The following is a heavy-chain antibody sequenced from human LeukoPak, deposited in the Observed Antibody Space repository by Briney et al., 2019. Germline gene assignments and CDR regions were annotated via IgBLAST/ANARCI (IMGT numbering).Heavy chain of an antibody. D-gene: IGHD2-2*01. Sequence: PGGALRLSCAASGFTFSSYSMNWVRQAPGKGLEWVSYISSSSSSTIYYADSVKGRFTISRDNAKNSLYLQMNSLRAEDTAVYYCARGEDIVVVPAALAFDIWGQGTMVTVSS. V-gene: IGHV3-48*01. CDR3: ARGEDIVVVPAALAFDI. J-gene: IGHJ3*02. CDR1: GFTFSSYS. CDR2: ISSSSSSTI.